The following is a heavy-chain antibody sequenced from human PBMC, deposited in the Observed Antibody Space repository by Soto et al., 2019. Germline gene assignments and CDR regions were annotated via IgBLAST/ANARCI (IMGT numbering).Heavy chain of an antibody. V-gene: IGHV1-2*04. Sequence: ASVKVSCKASGYTFTGYYMHWVRQAPGQGLEWMGWINPNSGGTNYAQKFQGWVTMTRDTSISTAYMELSRLRSDDTAVYYCARDGRAGSGGNDAFDIWGQGTMVTVSS. CDR3: ARDGRAGSGGNDAFDI. D-gene: IGHD3-10*01. CDR1: GYTFTGYY. CDR2: INPNSGGT. J-gene: IGHJ3*02.